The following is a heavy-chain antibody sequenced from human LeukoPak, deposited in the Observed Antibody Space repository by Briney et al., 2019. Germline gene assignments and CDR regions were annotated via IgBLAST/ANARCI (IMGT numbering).Heavy chain of an antibody. D-gene: IGHD6-19*01. CDR2: IYYSGST. CDR3: ARAGYSSGWYYFDY. CDR1: GCSISSYD. V-gene: IGHV4-59*07. J-gene: IGHJ4*02. Sequence: SDTLSLTCTVSGCSISSYDWSWIRQPPGKGLEWIGYIYYSGSTNYNPSLKNRVTISVDTSKNQFSLKLSSVTAADTAVYYCARAGYSSGWYYFDYWGQGTLVTVSS.